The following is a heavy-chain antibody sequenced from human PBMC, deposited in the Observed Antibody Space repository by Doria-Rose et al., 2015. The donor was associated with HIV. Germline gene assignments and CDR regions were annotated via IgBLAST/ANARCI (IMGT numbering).Heavy chain of an antibody. D-gene: IGHD6-13*01. Sequence: QITLKESGPVLVKPTETLTLTCTVSGVSLSSPGMGVSWIRQPPGKAWSGLQTFFSDDDRSYKTSLKSRLTNSRSTSKRQLVLTMTDMDPVDTATYYCARIKSSSWYHKYDFDFWGQGTLVIVSA. J-gene: IGHJ4*02. V-gene: IGHV2-26*01. CDR1: GVSLSSPGMG. CDR3: ARIKSSSWYHKYDFDF. CDR2: FFSDDDR.